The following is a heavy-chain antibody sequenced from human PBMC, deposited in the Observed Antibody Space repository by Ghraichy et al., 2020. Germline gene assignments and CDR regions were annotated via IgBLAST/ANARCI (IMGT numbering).Heavy chain of an antibody. CDR3: AKDLGAGAIES. J-gene: IGHJ4*02. CDR2: ISFGGDAQ. D-gene: IGHD1-26*01. CDR1: GFTLSDYN. Sequence: GESLNISCAASGFTLSDYNMHWVRQAPGKGLEWVAMISFGGDAQYYADSVKGRFTISRDFSETTLILQMNSLSVEDTALYYCAKDLGAGAIESWGQGTLVTVSS. V-gene: IGHV3-30*18.